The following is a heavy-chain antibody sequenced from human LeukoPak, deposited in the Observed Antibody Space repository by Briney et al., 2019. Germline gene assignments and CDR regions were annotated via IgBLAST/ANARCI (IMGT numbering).Heavy chain of an antibody. D-gene: IGHD3-22*01. CDR1: GGSINNYY. CDR3: ARGGGWDYYDSSGYYYCKGWFDP. V-gene: IGHV4-59*01. J-gene: IGHJ5*02. CDR2: IYYSGST. Sequence: SETLSLTCTVSGGSINNYYWSWIRQPPGKGLEWIGYIYYSGSTNYNPSLKSRVTISVDTSKNQFSLKLSSVTAADTAVYYCARGGGWDYYDSSGYYYCKGWFDPWGQGTLVTVSS.